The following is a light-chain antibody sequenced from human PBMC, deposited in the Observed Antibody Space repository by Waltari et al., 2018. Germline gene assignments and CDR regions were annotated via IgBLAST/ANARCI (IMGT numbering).Light chain of an antibody. CDR3: AAWDDSLSGPI. V-gene: IGLV1-47*01. CDR2: KDS. CDR1: HSNLGSNY. Sequence: QSVLTQPLSASGTPGQRVTISCSGSHSNLGSNYVYWYQQLPGTAPKRLIYKDSQRPSGVPDRFSGSKSGTSASLAISGLRSEDEADYYCAAWDDSLSGPIFATGTKVTV. J-gene: IGLJ1*01.